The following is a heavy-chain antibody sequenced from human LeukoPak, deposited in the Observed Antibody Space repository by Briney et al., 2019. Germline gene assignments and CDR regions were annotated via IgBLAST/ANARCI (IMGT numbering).Heavy chain of an antibody. J-gene: IGHJ4*02. V-gene: IGHV6-1*01. D-gene: IGHD5-18*01. CDR3: ARVSWIVGRYSYGYLDY. CDR2: TYYRSKWYN. Sequence: QTLSLTCAISGDSVSSNSAAWNWIRQSPSRGLEWLGRTYYRSKWYNDYAVSVKSRITINPDTSKNQFSLQLNSVTPEDTAVYYCARVSWIVGRYSYGYLDYWGQGTLVTVSS. CDR1: GDSVSSNSAA.